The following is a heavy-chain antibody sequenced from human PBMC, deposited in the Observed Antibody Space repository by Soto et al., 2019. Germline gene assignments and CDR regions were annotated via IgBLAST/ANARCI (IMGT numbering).Heavy chain of an antibody. CDR3: AKDRRAGGNYGFYSDF. Sequence: EVQLLESGGGLVQPGGSLSLPCAASGFTFSSYGMPWVRQAPGKGLEWVSFSSATGAGTYYADSVKGRFTISRDNSKNTLYLQMTSLRADDTAVYYCAKDRRAGGNYGFYSDFWGQGALVIVSS. J-gene: IGHJ4*02. CDR1: GFTFSSYG. V-gene: IGHV3-23*01. D-gene: IGHD1-7*01. CDR2: SSATGAGT.